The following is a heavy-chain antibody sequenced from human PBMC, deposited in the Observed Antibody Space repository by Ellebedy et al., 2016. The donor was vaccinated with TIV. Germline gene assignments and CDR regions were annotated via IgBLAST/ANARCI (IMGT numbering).Heavy chain of an antibody. CDR3: ARERIRYFDWVNDF. J-gene: IGHJ4*02. D-gene: IGHD3-9*01. Sequence: MPSETLSLTCTVSGDSISSYFWNWIRQPAGRGLEWIGRIYTGGSSNYNPSLKSRVTMSVDTSKNQFSLKLSSVTAAYPAVYYCARERIRYFDWVNDFWGQGTLVTVSS. CDR1: GDSISSYF. CDR2: IYTGGSS. V-gene: IGHV4-4*07.